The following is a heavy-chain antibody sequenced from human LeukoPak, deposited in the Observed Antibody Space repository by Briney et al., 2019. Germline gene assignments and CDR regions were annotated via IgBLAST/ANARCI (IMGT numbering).Heavy chain of an antibody. CDR3: TTVAAAGFTETDY. Sequence: GGSLRLSCAASGFTLSNAWMSWVRQAPGKGLEWVGRIKSKTDGGTTDYAAPVKGRITISRDDSKNTLYLQMNSLKTEDTAVYYCTTVAAAGFTETDYWGQGTLVTVSS. V-gene: IGHV3-15*01. J-gene: IGHJ4*02. CDR2: IKSKTDGGTT. D-gene: IGHD6-13*01. CDR1: GFTLSNAW.